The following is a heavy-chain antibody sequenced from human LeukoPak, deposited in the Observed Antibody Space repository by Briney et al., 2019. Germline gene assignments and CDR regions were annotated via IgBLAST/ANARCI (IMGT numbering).Heavy chain of an antibody. V-gene: IGHV3-9*01. CDR3: AKDMEQWLVQIFDY. D-gene: IGHD6-19*01. J-gene: IGHJ4*02. Sequence: PGGSLRLSCAAFGFTFDNYAMHWVRQAPGKGLEWVSGISWNSESLGYADSVKGRFSISRDNAKNSLYLQMNSLRAEDTALYYCAKDMEQWLVQIFDYWGQGTLVTVSS. CDR1: GFTFDNYA. CDR2: ISWNSESL.